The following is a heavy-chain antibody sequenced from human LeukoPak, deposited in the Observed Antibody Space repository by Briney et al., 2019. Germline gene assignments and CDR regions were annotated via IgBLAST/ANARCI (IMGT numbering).Heavy chain of an antibody. J-gene: IGHJ4*02. D-gene: IGHD3-3*01. CDR2: ISGSGGST. CDR3: AKGRNYDFWSGYYLY. Sequence: GGSLRLSCAASGFTFSSYAMSWVRQAPGKGLEWVSAISGSGGSTYYADSVKGRFTISRDNSKNTLYLQMNSLRAEDTAVYYCAKGRNYDFWSGYYLYWGQGTLVTVSS. CDR1: GFTFSSYA. V-gene: IGHV3-23*01.